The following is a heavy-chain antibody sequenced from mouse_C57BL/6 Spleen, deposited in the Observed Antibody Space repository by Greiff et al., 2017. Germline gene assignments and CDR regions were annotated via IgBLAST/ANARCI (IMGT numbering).Heavy chain of an antibody. V-gene: IGHV10-3*01. CDR2: IRSKSSNYAT. D-gene: IGHD2-3*01. CDR1: GFTFHTYA. Sequence: EVHLVEPGGGLVQPKGSLKLSCAASGFTFHTYAMHWVRQAPGKGLEWVARIRSKSSNYATYYADSVKDRFTISRDDAKSMLYLQMNSLKTEDTAMYYCVREHDAFDYWGQGTTLTVSS. J-gene: IGHJ2*01. CDR3: VREHDAFDY.